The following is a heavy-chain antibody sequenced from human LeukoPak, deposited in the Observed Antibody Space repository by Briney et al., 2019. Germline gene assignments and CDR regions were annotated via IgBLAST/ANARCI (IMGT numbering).Heavy chain of an antibody. D-gene: IGHD3-16*02. V-gene: IGHV1-18*01. J-gene: IGHJ4*02. CDR1: GYTFTSYG. Sequence: ASVKVSCKASGYTFTSYGISWVRQAPGQGLEWMGWISAYNGNTNYAQKLQGRVTMTTDTSTSTAYMELRSLRSDDTAVYYCARDSRPESPYYDYVWGSYRSHFDYWGQGTLVTVSS. CDR2: ISAYNGNT. CDR3: ARDSRPESPYYDYVWGSYRSHFDY.